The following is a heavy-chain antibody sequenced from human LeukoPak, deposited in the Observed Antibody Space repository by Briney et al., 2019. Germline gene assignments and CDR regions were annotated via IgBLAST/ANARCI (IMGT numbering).Heavy chain of an antibody. J-gene: IGHJ4*02. CDR3: VKDLRSLIVASVFDY. V-gene: IGHV3-64D*06. Sequence: PGGSLRLSCSASGFTFSSYAIHWVHQAPGKGLEYVSAISSNGGSTYYADSVKGRFTISRDNSKNTLYLQMSSLRAEDTAVYYCVKDLRSLIVASVFDYWGQGTLVTVSS. CDR2: ISSNGGST. D-gene: IGHD5-12*01. CDR1: GFTFSSYA.